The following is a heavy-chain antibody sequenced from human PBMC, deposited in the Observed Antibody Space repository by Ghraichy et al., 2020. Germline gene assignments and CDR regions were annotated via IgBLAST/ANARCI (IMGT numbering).Heavy chain of an antibody. CDR1: GFTFDDYA. D-gene: IGHD3-3*01. Sequence: GGSLRLSCAASGFTFDDYAMHWVRQAPGKGLEWVSGISWNSGSIGYADSVKGRFTISRDNAKNSLYLQMNSLRAEDTALYYCAKELRFLVRGYYGMDVWGQGTTVTVS. CDR2: ISWNSGSI. J-gene: IGHJ6*02. CDR3: AKELRFLVRGYYGMDV. V-gene: IGHV3-9*01.